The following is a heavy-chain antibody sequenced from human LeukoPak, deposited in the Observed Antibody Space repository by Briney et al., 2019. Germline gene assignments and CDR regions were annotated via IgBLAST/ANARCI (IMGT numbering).Heavy chain of an antibody. J-gene: IGHJ4*02. CDR2: IRYDGSNK. CDR3: AREAYYYGSGSLGSYFDC. D-gene: IGHD3-10*01. Sequence: GGSLRLSCAASGFTFSSYGMHWVRQAPGKGLEWVAFIRYDGSNKYYADSVKGRFTISRDNSKNTLYLQMNSLRAEDTAVYYCAREAYYYGSGSLGSYFDCWGQGTLVTVSS. CDR1: GFTFSSYG. V-gene: IGHV3-30*02.